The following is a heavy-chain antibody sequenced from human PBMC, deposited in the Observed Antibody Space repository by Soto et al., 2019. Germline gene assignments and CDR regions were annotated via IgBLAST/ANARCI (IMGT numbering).Heavy chain of an antibody. CDR2: IQSKTDGGTT. J-gene: IGHJ4*02. Sequence: LQLQESGPGLVKPSETLSLTCNVSGGSISTSGYYWGWIRQPPGKGLEWVGRIQSKTDGGTTDYAAPVKGRFTISRDNSKNTLYLQMNSLKTEDPAVYYCTTQKRVTTAGFDYWGQGTLVTVSS. CDR1: GGSISTSG. D-gene: IGHD4-17*01. CDR3: TTQKRVTTAGFDY. V-gene: IGHV3-15*01.